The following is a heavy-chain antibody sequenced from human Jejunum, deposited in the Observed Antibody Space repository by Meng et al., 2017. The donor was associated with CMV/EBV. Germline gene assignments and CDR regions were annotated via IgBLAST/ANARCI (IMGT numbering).Heavy chain of an antibody. CDR2: IYDSGTT. D-gene: IGHD3-22*01. CDR3: ARNGYYSLDY. V-gene: IGHV4-4*02. J-gene: IGHJ4*02. CDR1: GGSFSSSKW. Sequence: LTCPVSGGSFSSSKWWSWVRQPPGKGLEWIGEIYDSGTTTYNPSLKSRVTISLDESKNDFSLKLKSVTAADTAVYYCARNGYYSLDYWSQGTLVTVSS.